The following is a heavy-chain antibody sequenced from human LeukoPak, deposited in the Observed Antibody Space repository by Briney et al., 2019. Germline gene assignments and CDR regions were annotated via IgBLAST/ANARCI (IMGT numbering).Heavy chain of an antibody. D-gene: IGHD3-22*01. CDR3: ARGGALVVVTPKGFDY. CDR1: GYTFTSYA. V-gene: IGHV1-3*01. CDR2: INAGNGNT. J-gene: IGHJ4*02. Sequence: ASVKVSCKASGYTFTSYAMHWVRQAPGQRLEWMGWINAGNGNTKYSQKFQGRVTITRDTSASTAYMELSSLRSEDTAVYYCARGGALVVVTPKGFDYWGQGTLVTVSS.